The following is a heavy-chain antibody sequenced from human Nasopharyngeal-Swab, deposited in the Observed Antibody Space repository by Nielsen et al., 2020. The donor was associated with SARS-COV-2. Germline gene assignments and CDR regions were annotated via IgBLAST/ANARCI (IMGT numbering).Heavy chain of an antibody. CDR3: ARERYSSSWYFDY. CDR2: IWYDGSNK. D-gene: IGHD6-13*01. V-gene: IGHV3-33*01. CDR1: GFTFSSYG. J-gene: IGHJ4*02. Sequence: GGSLRLSCAASGFTFSSYGMHWVRQAPGKGLEWVAVIWYDGSNKYYADSVKGRFTISRDNSKNTPYLQMNSLRAEDTAVYYCARERYSSSWYFDYWGQGTLVTVSS.